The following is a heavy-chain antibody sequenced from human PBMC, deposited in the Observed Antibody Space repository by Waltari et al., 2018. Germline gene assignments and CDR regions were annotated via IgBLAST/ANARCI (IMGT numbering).Heavy chain of an antibody. CDR2: IYYSWST. CDR1: GCSISSSH. J-gene: IGHJ3*02. Sequence: QVQLQESGPGLVKPSETLSLTCTVAGCSISSSHRSWHRQPPGKGREGIGYIYYSWSTTYNPSLKSRVTISVDTSKNQFSLKLSSVTAADTALYYCARVRQYSSRTDAFDIWGQGTMVTVSS. D-gene: IGHD6-13*01. CDR3: ARVRQYSSRTDAFDI. V-gene: IGHV4-59*01.